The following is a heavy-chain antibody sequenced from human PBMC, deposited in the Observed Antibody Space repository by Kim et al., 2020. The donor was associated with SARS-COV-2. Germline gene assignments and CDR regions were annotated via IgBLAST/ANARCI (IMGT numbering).Heavy chain of an antibody. J-gene: IGHJ6*03. Sequence: SETLSLTCAVYGGSFSGYYWSWIRQPPGKGLEWIGEINHSGSTNYNPSLKSRVTISVDTSKNQFSLKLSSVTAADTAVYYCARAYYYDSSGYSGTYYYYIDVWGTGTTVTVSS. V-gene: IGHV4-34*01. D-gene: IGHD3-22*01. CDR3: ARAYYYDSSGYSGTYYYYIDV. CDR2: INHSGST. CDR1: GGSFSGYY.